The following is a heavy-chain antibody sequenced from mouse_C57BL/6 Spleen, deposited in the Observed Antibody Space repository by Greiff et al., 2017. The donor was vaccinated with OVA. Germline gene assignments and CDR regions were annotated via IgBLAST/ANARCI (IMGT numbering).Heavy chain of an antibody. CDR2: IRNKANGYTT. D-gene: IGHD1-1*01. CDR1: GFTFTDYY. CDR3: ARYYYGSGYAMDY. V-gene: IGHV7-3*01. Sequence: EVKLMESGGGLVQPGGSLSLSCAASGFTFTDYYMSWVRQPPGKALEWLGFIRNKANGYTTEYSASVKGRFTISRDNSQSILYLQMNALRAEDSATYYCARYYYGSGYAMDYWGQGTSVTVSS. J-gene: IGHJ4*01.